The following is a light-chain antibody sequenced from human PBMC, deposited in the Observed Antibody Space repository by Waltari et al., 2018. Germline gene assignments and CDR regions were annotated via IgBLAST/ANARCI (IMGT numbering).Light chain of an antibody. CDR3: MQGLRGPLT. CDR1: ESLLHPNGHNY. Sequence: DIVMTQSPLSLPVTPGAPASISSRSSESLLHPNGHNYLDCYLQKPGQPPQPLIYLGSNRASGVPDRFSGSGSGTDFTLKISRVEAEDVGNYYCMQGLRGPLTLGPGTKVDIK. J-gene: IGKJ3*01. CDR2: LGS. V-gene: IGKV2-28*01.